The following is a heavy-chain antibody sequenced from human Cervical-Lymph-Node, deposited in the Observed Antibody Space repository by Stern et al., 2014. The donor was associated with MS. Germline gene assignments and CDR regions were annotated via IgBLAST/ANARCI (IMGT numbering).Heavy chain of an antibody. Sequence: QVQLVQSGAEVRKPGSSVKVSCKASGGSSNSQTIIWVRQAPGQGLQWLGRSIPLGNVPNYARTIQGRLTLSAGSSPRAVYFGFRSLRSEDTAVYYCARSEGSGALEWLYGMDVWGQGTTVIVSS. V-gene: IGHV1-69*09. D-gene: IGHD2-15*01. CDR3: ARSEGSGALEWLYGMDV. J-gene: IGHJ6*02. CDR1: GGSSNSQT. CDR2: SIPLGNVP.